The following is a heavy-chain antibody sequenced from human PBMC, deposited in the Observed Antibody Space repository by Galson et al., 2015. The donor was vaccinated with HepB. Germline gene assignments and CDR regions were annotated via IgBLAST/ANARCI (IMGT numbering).Heavy chain of an antibody. Sequence: SLRLSCAASGFTFDDYAMSWFRQAPGKGLEWVGFIRSKGYGGTTEYAASVKGRFTISRDDSKSIAYLQMNSLKTEDTAVYYCTRNYCSGGYCYSNYYMDVWGKGATVTVS. J-gene: IGHJ6*03. D-gene: IGHD2-15*01. CDR3: TRNYCSGGYCYSNYYMDV. CDR2: IRSKGYGGTT. V-gene: IGHV3-49*03. CDR1: GFTFDDYA.